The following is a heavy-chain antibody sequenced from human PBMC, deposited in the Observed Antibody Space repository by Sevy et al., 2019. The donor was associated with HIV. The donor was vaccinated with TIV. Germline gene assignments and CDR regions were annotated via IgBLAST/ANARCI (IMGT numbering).Heavy chain of an antibody. Sequence: GSLRLSCAVSNYSISSGYYWGWIRQSPGKGLEWIGNIYHSGSTYYNPSLKSRVTISVDASKNYFSLRLTSVTAADTAVYYCARASGGDRLDYYGMDVWGQGTTVTVSS. J-gene: IGHJ6*02. CDR2: IYHSGST. V-gene: IGHV4-38-2*01. CDR1: NYSISSGYY. D-gene: IGHD2-15*01. CDR3: ARASGGDRLDYYGMDV.